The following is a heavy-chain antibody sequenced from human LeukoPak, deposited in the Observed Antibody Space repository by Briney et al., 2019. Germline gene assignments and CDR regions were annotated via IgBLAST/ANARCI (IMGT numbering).Heavy chain of an antibody. D-gene: IGHD5-12*01. CDR1: GFSFSGYV. V-gene: IGHV3-64*01. Sequence: GGSLRLSCAAPGFSFSGYVMHWVRQAPGKGPESVSAISPDGKTYYANLVKGRFTISGDNSQNTLYLQMGSLTIEDMAVYYCARESQGGSDYWGQGTLVTVSS. J-gene: IGHJ4*02. CDR2: ISPDGKT. CDR3: ARESQGGSDY.